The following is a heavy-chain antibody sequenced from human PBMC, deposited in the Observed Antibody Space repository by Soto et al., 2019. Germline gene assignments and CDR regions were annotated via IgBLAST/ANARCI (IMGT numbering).Heavy chain of an antibody. J-gene: IGHJ5*02. V-gene: IGHV1-69*02. CDR3: ARRYYDYIWGSYRAIRNWFDP. CDR2: IIPILGIA. D-gene: IGHD3-16*02. CDR1: GGTFSSYT. Sequence: GASVKVSCKASGGTFSSYTISWVRQAPGQGLEWMGRIIPILGIANYAQKFQGRVTITADKSTSTAYMELSSLRSEDTAVYYCARRYYDYIWGSYRAIRNWFDPWGQGTLVTVSS.